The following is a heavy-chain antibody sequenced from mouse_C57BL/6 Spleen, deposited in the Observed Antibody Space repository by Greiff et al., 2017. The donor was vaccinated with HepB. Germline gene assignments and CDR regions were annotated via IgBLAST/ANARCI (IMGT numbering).Heavy chain of an antibody. D-gene: IGHD2-2*01. J-gene: IGHJ4*01. CDR1: GFTFTDYY. V-gene: IGHV7-3*01. CDR3: ARSYGYDGAMDY. Sequence: EVKLVESGGGLVQPGGSLSLSCAASGFTFTDYYMSWVRQPPGKALEWLGFIRNKANGYTTKYSASVKGRFTISSDNSQSILYLQMNALRAEDSATYYCARSYGYDGAMDYWGQGTSVTVSS. CDR2: IRNKANGYTT.